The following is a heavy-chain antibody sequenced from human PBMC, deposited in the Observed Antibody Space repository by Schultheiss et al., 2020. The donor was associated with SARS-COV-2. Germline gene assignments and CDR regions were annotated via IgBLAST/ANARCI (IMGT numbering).Heavy chain of an antibody. CDR2: IRSKANSYAT. Sequence: GGSLRLSCAASGSTFSGSAMHWVRQASGKGLEWVGRIRSKANSYATAYAASVKGRFTISRDDSKNTAYLQMNSLKTEDTAVYYCTRHSAVAGTSNYWGQGTLVTVSS. CDR3: TRHSAVAGTSNY. J-gene: IGHJ4*02. V-gene: IGHV3-73*01. D-gene: IGHD6-19*01. CDR1: GSTFSGSA.